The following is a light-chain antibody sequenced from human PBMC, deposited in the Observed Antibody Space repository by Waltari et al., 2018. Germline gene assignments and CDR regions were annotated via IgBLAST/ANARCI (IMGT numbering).Light chain of an antibody. CDR3: QAWGTGTLRE. Sequence: QPVLTQSPSASASLGASVKPTCTLDSGHSTYAIARHQPPPGKGPRFLMRVNSDGSHNRGDGIPDRFSGSSYGAVRYLTISSLQSEDEADYYCQAWGTGTLREFGGGTKVTVL. J-gene: IGLJ2*01. CDR1: SGHSTYA. V-gene: IGLV4-69*02. CDR2: VNSDGSH.